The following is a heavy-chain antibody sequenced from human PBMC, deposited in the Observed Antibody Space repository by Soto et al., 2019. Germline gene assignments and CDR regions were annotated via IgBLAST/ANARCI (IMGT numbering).Heavy chain of an antibody. V-gene: IGHV3-33*01. Sequence: GGSLRLSCAASGFTFSTYGMHWVRQAPGKGLEWVAVIWYDGSNKYYADSVEGRFTISRDNSKNTLYLHMNSLRAEDTAVYYCSRSLITGSIYYYYGMDVWGQGTTVTVSS. CDR2: IWYDGSNK. CDR1: GFTFSTYG. CDR3: SRSLITGSIYYYYGMDV. D-gene: IGHD3-16*01. J-gene: IGHJ6*02.